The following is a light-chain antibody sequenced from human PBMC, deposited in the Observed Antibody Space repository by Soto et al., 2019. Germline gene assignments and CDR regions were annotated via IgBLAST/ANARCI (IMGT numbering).Light chain of an antibody. J-gene: IGKJ3*01. Sequence: EIVLTQSPGTLSLSPGERATLSCRASQSVSSTYLGWYQQKPGQAPRLLISGASNRATGFPDRFSGSGSGTDFTLTISRLAPEDFAVYYCQQFGTISFSFGPGTKVDV. CDR2: GAS. CDR1: QSVSSTY. CDR3: QQFGTISFS. V-gene: IGKV3-20*01.